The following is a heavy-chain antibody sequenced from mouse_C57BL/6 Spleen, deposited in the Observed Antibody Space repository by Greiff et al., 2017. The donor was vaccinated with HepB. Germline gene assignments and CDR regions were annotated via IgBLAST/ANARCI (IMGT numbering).Heavy chain of an antibody. Sequence: EVQGVESGEGLVKPGGSLKLSCAASGFTFSSYAMSWVRQTPEKRLEWVAYISSGGDYIYYADTVKGRFTISRDNARNTLYLQMSSLKSEDTAMYYCIGGYYDYYAMDYWGQGTSVTVSS. J-gene: IGHJ4*01. CDR3: IGGYYDYYAMDY. CDR1: GFTFSSYA. D-gene: IGHD2-3*01. V-gene: IGHV5-9-1*02. CDR2: ISSGGDYI.